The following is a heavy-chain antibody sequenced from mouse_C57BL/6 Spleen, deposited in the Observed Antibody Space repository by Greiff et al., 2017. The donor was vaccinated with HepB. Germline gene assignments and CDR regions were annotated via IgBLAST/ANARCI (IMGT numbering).Heavy chain of an antibody. CDR1: GFTFSSYA. CDR2: ISSGGDYI. Sequence: DVMLVESGEGLVKPGGSLKLSCAASGFTFSSYAMSWVRQTPEKRLEWVAYISSGGDYIYYADTVKGRFTISRDNARNTLYLQMSSLKSEDTAMYYCTRGEGIYYDYDAYAMDYWGQGTSVTVSS. J-gene: IGHJ4*01. CDR3: TRGEGIYYDYDAYAMDY. V-gene: IGHV5-9-1*02. D-gene: IGHD2-4*01.